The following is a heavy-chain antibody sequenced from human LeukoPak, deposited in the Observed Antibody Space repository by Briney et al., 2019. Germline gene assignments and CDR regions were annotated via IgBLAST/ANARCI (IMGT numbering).Heavy chain of an antibody. V-gene: IGHV3-74*01. CDR3: ARARIAVAQLTDY. D-gene: IGHD6-19*01. CDR2: ISGDGSST. Sequence: GGSLRLSCAASGFTFSSYWMHWVRQAPGKGLVWVSRISGDGSSTDYADSVKGRFTMSRDNAQNTLYLQMNSLRAEDTAVYYCARARIAVAQLTDYWGQGTLVTVSS. CDR1: GFTFSSYW. J-gene: IGHJ4*02.